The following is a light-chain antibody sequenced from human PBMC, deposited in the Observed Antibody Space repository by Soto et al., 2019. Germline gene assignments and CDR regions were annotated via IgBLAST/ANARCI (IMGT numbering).Light chain of an antibody. J-gene: IGLJ2*01. CDR1: SSDVGGYNY. CDR2: EVS. Sequence: QSALTQPLSASGSPGQSVTISCTGTSSDVGGYNYVSWYQQHPGKAPKLMIYEVSKRPSGVPDRFSGSKSGNTASLTVSGLQAEDEADYYCSSYAGSAVFGGGTKLTVL. V-gene: IGLV2-8*01. CDR3: SSYAGSAV.